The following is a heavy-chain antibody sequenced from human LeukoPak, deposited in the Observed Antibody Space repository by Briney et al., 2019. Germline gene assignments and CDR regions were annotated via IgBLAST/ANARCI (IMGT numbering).Heavy chain of an antibody. D-gene: IGHD3-16*01. Sequence: GGSLRLSCAASGFVFHDYVMHWVRHPPGKGLEWVAGITWNSATIGYAESVKGRFTISRDNAKKSVTLHMSSLSTEDTALYYCARGHPYYFDSWGQGAQVTVSS. V-gene: IGHV3-9*01. CDR3: ARGHPYYFDS. CDR2: ITWNSATI. J-gene: IGHJ4*02. CDR1: GFVFHDYV.